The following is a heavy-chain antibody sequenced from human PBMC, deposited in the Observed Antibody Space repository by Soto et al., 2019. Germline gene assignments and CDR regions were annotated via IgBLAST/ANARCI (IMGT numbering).Heavy chain of an antibody. CDR1: GGSLSGYF. Sequence: PSETLSLTCAVYGGSLSGYFWSWVRQPPGKGLEWIGEINHSGSTNYNPSLKSRVTISVDTSKHQFSLKLSSVTAADTAVYYCARSYYYDSSGSYDYWGQGTLVTVSS. CDR2: INHSGST. D-gene: IGHD3-22*01. J-gene: IGHJ4*02. V-gene: IGHV4-34*01. CDR3: ARSYYYDSSGSYDY.